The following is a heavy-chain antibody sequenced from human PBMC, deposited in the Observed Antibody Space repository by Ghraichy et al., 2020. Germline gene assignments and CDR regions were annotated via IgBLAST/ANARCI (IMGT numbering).Heavy chain of an antibody. CDR2: IYYSGST. CDR3: ARRIYCSSTSCYYPSYFDY. J-gene: IGHJ4*02. D-gene: IGHD2-2*01. Sequence: SETLSLTCTVSGGSISSSSYYWGWIRQPPGKGMEWIGSIYYSGSTYYNPSLKSRVTISVDTSKNQFSLKLSSVTAADTAVYYCARRIYCSSTSCYYPSYFDYWGQGTLVTVSS. CDR1: GGSISSSSYY. V-gene: IGHV4-39*01.